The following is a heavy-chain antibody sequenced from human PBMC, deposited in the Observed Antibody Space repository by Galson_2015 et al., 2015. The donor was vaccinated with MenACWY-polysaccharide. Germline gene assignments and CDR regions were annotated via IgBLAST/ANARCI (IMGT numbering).Heavy chain of an antibody. CDR1: GFSFSSYG. CDR2: IAYDGSNK. V-gene: IGHV3-30*18. D-gene: IGHD2-15*01. J-gene: IGHJ4*02. Sequence: SLRLSCAASGFSFSSYGMHWVRQAPGKGLEWVAVIAYDGSNKYYADSVKGRFTISRDNSKNTLYLQMNSLRAEDTAVYYCAKDLNRYCSGGSCDNFDYWGQGTLVTVSP. CDR3: AKDLNRYCSGGSCDNFDY.